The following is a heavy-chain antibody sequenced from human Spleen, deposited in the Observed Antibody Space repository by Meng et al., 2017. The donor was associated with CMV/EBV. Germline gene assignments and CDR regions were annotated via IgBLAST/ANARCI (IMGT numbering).Heavy chain of an antibody. CDR2: TSGRGGST. J-gene: IGHJ6*02. CDR3: AKDTPPRYCSGGSCYSGDYYYCGMDV. D-gene: IGHD2-15*01. Sequence: GESLKISCAASGFTFSSYAMSWVRQAPGKGLEWVSATSGRGGSTYHADSVKGRFTISRDNSKSTLYLQMNSLRAEDTAVYYCAKDTPPRYCSGGSCYSGDYYYCGMDVWGQGTTVTVSS. CDR1: GFTFSSYA. V-gene: IGHV3-23*01.